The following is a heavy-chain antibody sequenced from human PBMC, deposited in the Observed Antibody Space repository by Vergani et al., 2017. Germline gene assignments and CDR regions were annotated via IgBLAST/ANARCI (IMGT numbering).Heavy chain of an antibody. CDR3: ARGRKMVASRVWGYYYYMDV. D-gene: IGHD1-14*01. J-gene: IGHJ6*03. CDR1: GGSFSGYY. CDR2: INHSGST. V-gene: IGHV4-34*01. Sequence: QVQLQQWGAGLLKPSETLSLTCAVYGGSFSGYYWSWIRQPPGKGLEWIGEINHSGSTNYNPSLKSRVTISVDTSKNQFSLKLSSGTAADTAVYYCARGRKMVASRVWGYYYYMDVWGKGTTVTVSS.